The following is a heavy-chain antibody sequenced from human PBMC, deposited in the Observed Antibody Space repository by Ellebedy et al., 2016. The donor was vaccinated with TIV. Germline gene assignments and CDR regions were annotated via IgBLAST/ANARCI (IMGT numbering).Heavy chain of an antibody. Sequence: PGGSPRLSCAASGFTFDDYGLTWVRHFPGKGLEWVSHINSDGRWSNYADSVRGRFTISRDNAKNSLYLQMNGLRAEDTALYYCARGSYGSGSSFHYFDYWGQGTPVTVSS. CDR2: INSDGRWS. J-gene: IGHJ4*02. CDR1: GFTFDDYG. D-gene: IGHD3-10*01. V-gene: IGHV3-20*04. CDR3: ARGSYGSGSSFHYFDY.